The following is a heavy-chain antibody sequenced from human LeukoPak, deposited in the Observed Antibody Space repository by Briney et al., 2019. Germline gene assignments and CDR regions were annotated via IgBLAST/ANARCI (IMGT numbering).Heavy chain of an antibody. D-gene: IGHD3-10*01. CDR1: GFSVDRKY. CDR2: TYSGGTI. CDR3: AAYGSGGYYSGWYFDL. V-gene: IGHV3-53*01. Sequence: GGSLRLSCAASGFSVDRKYMTWVRQTPGKGLEWVSITYSGGTIFYADSVKGRFTLSRDNANNTLFLQMNSLRAEDTAVYYCAAYGSGGYYSGWYFDLWGRGTLVSVSS. J-gene: IGHJ2*01.